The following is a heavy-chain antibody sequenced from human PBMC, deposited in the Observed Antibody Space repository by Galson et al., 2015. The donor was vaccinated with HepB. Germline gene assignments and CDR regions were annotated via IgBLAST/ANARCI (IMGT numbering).Heavy chain of an antibody. CDR3: AREYTVSWYSGLGY. D-gene: IGHD6-13*01. J-gene: IGHJ4*02. CDR2: IYSGGET. V-gene: IGHV3-53*01. Sequence: SLRLSCAASGFTVSTTYMSWVRQAPGKGLEWVSLIYSGGETYYADSVKGRFTISRDESKNTLYLQMNTLRAEDTAVYYCAREYTVSWYSGLGYWGQGTLVTVSS. CDR1: GFTVSTTY.